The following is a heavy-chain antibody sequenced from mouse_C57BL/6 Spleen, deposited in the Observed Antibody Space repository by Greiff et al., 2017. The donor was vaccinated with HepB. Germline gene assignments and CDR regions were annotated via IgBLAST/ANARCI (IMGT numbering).Heavy chain of an antibody. D-gene: IGHD1-1*01. CDR1: GFTFSSYA. V-gene: IGHV5-9-1*02. CDR2: ISSGGDYI. Sequence: DVKVEESGEGLVKPGGSLKLSCAASGFTFSSYAMSWVRQTPEKRLEWVAYISSGGDYIYYADTVKGRFTISRDNARNTLYLQMSSLKSEDTAMYYCTRDSRYYGSSYWYFDVWGTGTTVTVSS. J-gene: IGHJ1*03. CDR3: TRDSRYYGSSYWYFDV.